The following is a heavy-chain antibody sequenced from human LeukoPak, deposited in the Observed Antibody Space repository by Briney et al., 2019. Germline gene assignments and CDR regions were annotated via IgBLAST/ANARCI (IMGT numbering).Heavy chain of an antibody. Sequence: PGGSLRLSCAASGFTFSSYWMHWVRQAPGKGLVWVSRINTDGSSTSYADSVKGRFTISRDNAKNTLYLQMNSLRAEDTAVYYCARDNLWFGESIGGAFDIWGQGTMVTVSS. CDR2: INTDGSST. CDR1: GFTFSSYW. CDR3: ARDNLWFGESIGGAFDI. D-gene: IGHD3-10*01. J-gene: IGHJ3*02. V-gene: IGHV3-74*01.